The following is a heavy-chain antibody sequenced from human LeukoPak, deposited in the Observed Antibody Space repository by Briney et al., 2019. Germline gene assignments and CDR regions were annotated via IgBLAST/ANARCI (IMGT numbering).Heavy chain of an antibody. Sequence: SETLSLTCTVSGGSISSGGYYWSWIRQHPGKGLEWIGYIYYSGSTCYNPSLKSRVTISVDTSKNRFSLKLSSVTAADTAVYYCARAHSMVIRLDYWGQGTLVTVSS. D-gene: IGHD5-18*01. CDR2: IYYSGST. CDR1: GGSISSGGYY. J-gene: IGHJ4*02. V-gene: IGHV4-31*03. CDR3: ARAHSMVIRLDY.